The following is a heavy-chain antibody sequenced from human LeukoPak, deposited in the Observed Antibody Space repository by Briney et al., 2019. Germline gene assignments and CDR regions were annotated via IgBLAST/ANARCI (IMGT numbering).Heavy chain of an antibody. CDR2: MNPNSGDT. J-gene: IGHJ4*02. D-gene: IGHD6-6*01. Sequence: ASVKVSCKASGYTFTSYYMHWVRQASGQGLEWMGWMNPNSGDTGYAQNFQDRVTITRDTSISTAYMELSSLMSEDTAVYYCVRRDGGSSSLGYWGQGTLVAVSS. CDR1: GYTFTSYY. CDR3: VRRDGGSSSLGY. V-gene: IGHV1-8*03.